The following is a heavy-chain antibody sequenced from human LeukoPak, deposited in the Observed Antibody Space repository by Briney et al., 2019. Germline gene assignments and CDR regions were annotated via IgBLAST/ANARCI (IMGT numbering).Heavy chain of an antibody. J-gene: IGHJ5*02. CDR1: GGTFSSYA. V-gene: IGHV1-69*04. CDR2: IIPILGIA. Sequence: ASVKVSCKAYGGTFSSYAISWVRQAPGQGLEWMGRIIPILGIANYAQKFQGRVTITADKSTSTAYMELSSLRSEDTAVYYCARGCGGDCYNWFDPWGQGTLVTVSS. D-gene: IGHD2-21*02. CDR3: ARGCGGDCYNWFDP.